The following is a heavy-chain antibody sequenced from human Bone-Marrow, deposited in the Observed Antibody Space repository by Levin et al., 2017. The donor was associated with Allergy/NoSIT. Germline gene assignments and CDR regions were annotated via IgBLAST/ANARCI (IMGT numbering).Heavy chain of an antibody. J-gene: IGHJ2*01. CDR3: STDLLRFRWYFDL. CDR2: IKSRTDDETK. CDR1: GFNFNNAW. Sequence: PGESLKISCVASGFNFNNAWMGWVRQAPGKGLEWVGRIKSRTDDETKDYAAPVKGRFTISRDDEKNMLYLQMNSLKTEDTAVYYCSTDLLRFRWYFDLWGRGTRVTVSS. D-gene: IGHD3-10*01. V-gene: IGHV3-15*01.